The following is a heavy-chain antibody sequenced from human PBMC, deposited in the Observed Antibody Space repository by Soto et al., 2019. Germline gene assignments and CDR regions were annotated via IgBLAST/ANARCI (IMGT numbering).Heavy chain of an antibody. D-gene: IGHD3-10*01. CDR1: GFTFISYA. J-gene: IGHJ2*01. CDR3: ARKVPGSTTRPDYWYFDL. V-gene: IGHV3-23*01. CDR2: ISGGGDAT. Sequence: EVHLLESGGGLVQPGGSLRLSCAASGFTFISYAMNWVRQAPGKGLQWVSAISGGGDATFYADSVKGRFTISRDNSRNTVTLQMNSLGADDTAMYYCARKVPGSTTRPDYWYFDLWGRGTLVTVSS.